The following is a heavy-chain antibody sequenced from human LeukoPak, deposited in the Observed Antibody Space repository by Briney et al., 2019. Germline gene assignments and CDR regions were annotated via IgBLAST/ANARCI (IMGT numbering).Heavy chain of an antibody. V-gene: IGHV4-38-2*01. CDR1: GYSISSGYY. CDR3: ARLGYCSGGSCPGY. Sequence: PSETLSLTCAVSGYSISSGYYWGWIRQPPGKGLEWIGSIYHSGSTYYNPSLKSRVTISVDTSKNQCSLKLSSVTAADTAVYYCARLGYCSGGSCPGYWGQGTLVTVSS. D-gene: IGHD2-15*01. J-gene: IGHJ4*02. CDR2: IYHSGST.